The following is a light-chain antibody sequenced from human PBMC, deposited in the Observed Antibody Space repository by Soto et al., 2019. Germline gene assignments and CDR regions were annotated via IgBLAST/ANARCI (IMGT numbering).Light chain of an antibody. V-gene: IGLV2-14*01. CDR3: SSYSSSSTFYV. J-gene: IGLJ1*01. CDR1: SSDIGGFYY. Sequence: QSVLIQPASVSGSPGQSITISCTGTSSDIGGFYYVSWYQHHPGKDPKLMIYQVSNRPSGVSNRFSGSKSGNTASLTISGLQAEDEADYFCSSYSSSSTFYVFGAGTKVTVL. CDR2: QVS.